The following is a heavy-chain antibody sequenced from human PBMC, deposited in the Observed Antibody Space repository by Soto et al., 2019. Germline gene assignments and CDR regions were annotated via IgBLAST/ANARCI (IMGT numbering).Heavy chain of an antibody. Sequence: EVRLLESGGGLVQPGGSLRLSCAAAGFTFRSYAMNWVRQAPGKGLEWVSRISGSGVTTYYANSVKGRFTISRDNSNNTLSLQMNSLRAEDTAVYYCAKDLLHTYYYDSSGYIDYWGQGTLVTVSS. CDR3: AKDLLHTYYYDSSGYIDY. J-gene: IGHJ4*02. CDR2: ISGSGVTT. D-gene: IGHD3-22*01. V-gene: IGHV3-23*01. CDR1: GFTFRSYA.